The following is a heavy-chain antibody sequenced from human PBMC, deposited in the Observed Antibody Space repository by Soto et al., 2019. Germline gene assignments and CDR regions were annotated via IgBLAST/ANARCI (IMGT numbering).Heavy chain of an antibody. J-gene: IGHJ4*02. D-gene: IGHD3-10*01. CDR3: ARATMVRSLYFDY. Sequence: GGSLRLSCAGSGFTVSISYMTWVRQVPGKGLEWVSIRYSDGRSYHAESVKGRFTISTDDSENTLYLQMNSLRAEDTAVYYCARATMVRSLYFDYWGQGTLVTVSS. CDR2: RYSDGRS. V-gene: IGHV3-66*01. CDR1: GFTVSISY.